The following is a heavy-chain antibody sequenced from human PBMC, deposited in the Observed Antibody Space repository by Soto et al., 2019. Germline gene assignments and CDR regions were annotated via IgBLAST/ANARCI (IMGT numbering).Heavy chain of an antibody. CDR2: ISYDGSNK. CDR3: ASNSINDLQYYFDY. Sequence: QVQLVESGGGVVQPGRSLRLSCAASGFTFSSYAMHWVRQAPGKGLEWVAVISYDGSNKYYADSVKGRFTISRDNSKNTLYLQMKSLRAEDTAVYYCASNSINDLQYYFDYWGQGTLVTVSS. V-gene: IGHV3-30-3*01. CDR1: GFTFSSYA. D-gene: IGHD4-4*01. J-gene: IGHJ4*02.